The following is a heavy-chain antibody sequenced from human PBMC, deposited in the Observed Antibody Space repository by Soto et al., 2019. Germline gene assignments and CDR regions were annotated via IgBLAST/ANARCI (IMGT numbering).Heavy chain of an antibody. Sequence: GGSLRLSCAASGFTFSSYWMHWVRQAPGKGLVWVSRINSDGSSTSYADSVKGRFTISRDNAKNTLYLQMNSLRAEDTAVYYCARPAVELDAFDIWGQGTMVTVSS. J-gene: IGHJ3*02. CDR3: ARPAVELDAFDI. D-gene: IGHD1-26*01. V-gene: IGHV3-74*01. CDR1: GFTFSSYW. CDR2: INSDGSST.